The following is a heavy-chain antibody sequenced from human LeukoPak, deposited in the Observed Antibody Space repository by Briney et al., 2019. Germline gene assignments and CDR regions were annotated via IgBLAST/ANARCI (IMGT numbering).Heavy chain of an antibody. D-gene: IGHD3-22*01. CDR3: GRSQNYNDSSGYSY. CDR2: INHTGST. Sequence: SETLSLTCAVYGESFTTFYWGWIRQTPGKGLEWIGEINHTGSTNYNPSLKSRVTISIDTSKNQFSLKLNSVTAADTAVYYCGRSQNYNDSSGYSYWGQGTLVTVSS. V-gene: IGHV4-34*01. CDR1: GESFTTFY. J-gene: IGHJ4*02.